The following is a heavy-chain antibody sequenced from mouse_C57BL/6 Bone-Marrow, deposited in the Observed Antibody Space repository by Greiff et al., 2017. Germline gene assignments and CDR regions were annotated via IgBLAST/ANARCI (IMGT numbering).Heavy chain of an antibody. CDR1: GYSITSGYY. CDR3: ARRGNYFYYAMDY. V-gene: IGHV3-6*01. Sequence: VQLKESGPGLVKPSQSLSLTCSVTGYSITSGYYWNWIRQFPGNKLEWMGYISYDGSNNYNPSLKNRISITRDTSKNQFFLKLNSVTTEDTATYYCARRGNYFYYAMDYWGQGTSVTVSS. CDR2: ISYDGSN. J-gene: IGHJ4*01. D-gene: IGHD2-1*01.